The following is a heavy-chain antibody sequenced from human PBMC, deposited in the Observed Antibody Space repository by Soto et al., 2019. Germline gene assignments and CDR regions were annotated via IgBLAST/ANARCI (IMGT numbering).Heavy chain of an antibody. CDR1: GFTVSSNY. J-gene: IGHJ6*02. CDR2: IYSGGST. D-gene: IGHD3-9*01. V-gene: IGHV3-53*01. CDR3: ARDVTDYDILNGYHYYYGMDV. Sequence: EVQLVESGGGLIQPGGSLRLSCAASGFTVSSNYMSWVRQAPGKGLEGVSVIYSGGSTYYADSVKGRFTISRDNSKNTLYLQMNSLRAEDTAVYYCARDVTDYDILNGYHYYYGMDVWGQGTTFTVS.